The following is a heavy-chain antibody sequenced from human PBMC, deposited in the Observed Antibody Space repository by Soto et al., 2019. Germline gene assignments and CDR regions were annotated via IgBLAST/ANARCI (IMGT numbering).Heavy chain of an antibody. D-gene: IGHD1-1*01. CDR3: ANNMIFHYFDF. CDR1: GFTFSTHN. CDR2: ISSSGGTI. Sequence: EAQLVDSGGGLVKPGGSLRLSCAASGFTFSTHNMNWVRQAPGKGLEWISCISSSGGTIYYAVSVRGRFTLSRDIAKNSLYLQMDSMRDEDTTVYYCANNMIFHYFDFWGRGTLVTFA. J-gene: IGHJ4*02. V-gene: IGHV3-48*02.